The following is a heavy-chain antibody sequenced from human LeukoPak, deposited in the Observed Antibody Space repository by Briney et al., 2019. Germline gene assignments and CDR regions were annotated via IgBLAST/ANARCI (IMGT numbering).Heavy chain of an antibody. CDR3: ASMTSSGWYGIDF. CDR1: GGSISSTNW. Sequence: SETLSLTCAVSGGSISSTNWWSWVRQPPGKGLEWIGEIYHSGSTNYSPSLKSRVTMSVDKSKNQSSLKMSSVTAADTAVYYCASMTSSGWYGIDFWGQGTLVTVSS. CDR2: IYHSGST. V-gene: IGHV4-4*02. D-gene: IGHD6-19*01. J-gene: IGHJ4*02.